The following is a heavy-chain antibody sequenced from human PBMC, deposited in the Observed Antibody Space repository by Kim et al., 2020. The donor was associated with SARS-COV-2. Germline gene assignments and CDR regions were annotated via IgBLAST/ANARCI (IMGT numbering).Heavy chain of an antibody. CDR3: ARERADGREVDY. CDR1: GGSISSSTYY. V-gene: IGHV4-39*07. CDR2: IYYTGST. D-gene: IGHD2-8*01. J-gene: IGHJ4*02. Sequence: SETLSLTCTVSGGSISSSTYYWVWIRQPPAKGLEWIGSIYYTGSTYYNPSLKSRVTISIDTSKNQFSLNLSSVTAADTAVYYCARERADGREVDYWGQGT.